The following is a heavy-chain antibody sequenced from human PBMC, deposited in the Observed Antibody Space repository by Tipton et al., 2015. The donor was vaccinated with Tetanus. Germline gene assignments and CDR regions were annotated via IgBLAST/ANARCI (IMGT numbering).Heavy chain of an antibody. D-gene: IGHD3-10*01. CDR3: ASHYGSGSDDAFDI. J-gene: IGHJ3*02. Sequence: QLVQSGAEVKKPGASVKVSCKASGYTFTGYYMHWVRQAPGQGLEWMGRINANSGGTNYAQKFQGRVTMTRDTSINTVYMELNRLKSAGPAVYYWASHYGSGSDDAFDIWGQGTMVTVSS. CDR1: GYTFTGYY. CDR2: INANSGGT. V-gene: IGHV1-2*06.